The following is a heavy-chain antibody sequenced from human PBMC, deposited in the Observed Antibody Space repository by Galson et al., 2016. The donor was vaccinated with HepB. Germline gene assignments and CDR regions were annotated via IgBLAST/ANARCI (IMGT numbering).Heavy chain of an antibody. V-gene: IGHV3-30-3*01. CDR1: GFTFSSYT. Sequence: SLRLSCAASGFTFSSYTIYWARQVPGKGLEWVAVISYDGSKKYYADSVKGRFTISRDNSKNTLYLQMNSLRSEDTAVYYCARDFSRYGSGNSSFDYWGQGTLVSVSS. J-gene: IGHJ4*02. D-gene: IGHD3-10*01. CDR2: ISYDGSKK. CDR3: ARDFSRYGSGNSSFDY.